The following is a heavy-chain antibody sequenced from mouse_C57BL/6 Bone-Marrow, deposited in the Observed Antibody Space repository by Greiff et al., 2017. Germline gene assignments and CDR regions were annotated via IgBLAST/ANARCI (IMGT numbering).Heavy chain of an antibody. V-gene: IGHV5-17*01. J-gene: IGHJ1*03. CDR3: ARGIYWYFDV. CDR2: ISSGSSTI. Sequence: EVKLVESGGGLVKPGGSLKLSCAASGFTFSDYGMHWVRQAPEKGLEWVAYISSGSSTIYYADTVKGRFTISRDNAKNTLFLQMTSLRSEDTAMYYCARGIYWYFDVWAQGPRSPSPQ. CDR1: GFTFSDYG.